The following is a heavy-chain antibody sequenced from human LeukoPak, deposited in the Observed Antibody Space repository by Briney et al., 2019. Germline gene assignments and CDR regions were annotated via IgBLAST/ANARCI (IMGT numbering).Heavy chain of an antibody. V-gene: IGHV4-38-2*02. CDR1: GFTFSSYN. J-gene: IGHJ4*02. Sequence: GSLRLSCAASGFTFSSYNMNWVRQAPGKGLEWIGSIYHSGSTYYNPSLKSRVTISVDTSKNQFSLKLSSVTAADTAVYYCARDPGDSYGYVGFDYWGQGTLVTVSS. CDR2: IYHSGST. D-gene: IGHD5-18*01. CDR3: ARDPGDSYGYVGFDY.